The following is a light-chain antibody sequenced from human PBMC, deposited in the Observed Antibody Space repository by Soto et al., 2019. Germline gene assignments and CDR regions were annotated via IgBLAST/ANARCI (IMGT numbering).Light chain of an antibody. CDR2: EVS. CDR3: MQCTQLPRT. J-gene: IGKJ5*01. V-gene: IGKV2-29*03. Sequence: ALTQTTLALTVAPGQRASISCKSSQSLLHIPGETFLSWYHQKPGQSPQLLIYEVSTRASGVPDRFSGSGSGTDFTLEISRVETDDVGIYHCMQCTQLPRTFGQGTKLEIK. CDR1: QSLLHIPGETF.